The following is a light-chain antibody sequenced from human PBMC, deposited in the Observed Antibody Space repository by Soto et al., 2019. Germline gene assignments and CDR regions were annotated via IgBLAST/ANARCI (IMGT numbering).Light chain of an antibody. CDR3: QHYYYYSRT. CDR1: QSISSR. Sequence: DIQMTQSPSTLSASVRDRVTITCRASQSISSRLAWYQQKPGKAPKLLIYQASSLEIGAPSRFSGSGSGTEFALTISRLQPEDLANYYGQHYYYYSRTGGQGTMVDI. V-gene: IGKV1-5*03. CDR2: QAS. J-gene: IGKJ1*01.